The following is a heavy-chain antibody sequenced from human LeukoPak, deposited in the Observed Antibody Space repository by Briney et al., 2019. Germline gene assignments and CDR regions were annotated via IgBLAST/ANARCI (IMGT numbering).Heavy chain of an antibody. CDR2: ISYEGGTQ. D-gene: IGHD3-10*01. CDR1: GVTLSPYG. J-gene: IGHJ5*02. CDR3: AKEGTPQVSTWYDL. V-gene: IGHV3-30*18. Sequence: GGSLRLSCAASGVTLSPYGMHWVRQAPGKGLEWVAVISYEGGTQHYADSVKGRFIISRDNSRNTLYLQMNILRTEDTAVYYCAKEGTPQVSTWYDLWGQGTQVIVSS.